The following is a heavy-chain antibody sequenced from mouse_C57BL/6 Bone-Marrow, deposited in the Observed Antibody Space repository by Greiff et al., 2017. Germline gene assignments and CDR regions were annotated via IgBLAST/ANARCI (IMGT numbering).Heavy chain of an antibody. Sequence: EVKLMESGGGLVKPGGSLKLSCAASGFTFSDYGMHWVRQAPEKGLEWVAYISSGSSTIYYADTVKGRFTISRDNAKNTLFLHMTSLRSEDTARYYCARPGSYALDYWGQGTSVTVSA. CDR3: ARPGSYALDY. CDR2: ISSGSSTI. CDR1: GFTFSDYG. J-gene: IGHJ4*01. V-gene: IGHV5-17*01.